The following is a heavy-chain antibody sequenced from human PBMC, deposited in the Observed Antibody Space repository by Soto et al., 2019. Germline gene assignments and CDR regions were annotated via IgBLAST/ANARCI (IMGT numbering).Heavy chain of an antibody. Sequence: SVKVSWKASGGTFSSYAISWVRQAPGQGLEWMGGIIPIFGTANYAQKFQGRVTITADESTSTAYMELSSLRSEDTAVYYCAVAGDSSGYYPLYWGQGTLVTVSS. V-gene: IGHV1-69*13. CDR1: GGTFSSYA. CDR2: IIPIFGTA. CDR3: AVAGDSSGYYPLY. J-gene: IGHJ4*02. D-gene: IGHD3-22*01.